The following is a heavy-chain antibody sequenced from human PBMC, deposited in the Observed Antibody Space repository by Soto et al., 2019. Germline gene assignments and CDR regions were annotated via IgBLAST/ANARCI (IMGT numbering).Heavy chain of an antibody. V-gene: IGHV3-21*01. CDR2: ISSSSSYI. CDR3: ARDDFWSGRPLDP. Sequence: EVQLVESGGGLVKPGGSLRLSCAASGFTFRSYSMNWVRQAPGKGLEWVSSISSSSSYIYYADSVKGRFTISRDNAKNSLYLQMNSLRAEDTAVYYCARDDFWSGRPLDPWGQGTLVTVSS. J-gene: IGHJ5*02. D-gene: IGHD3-3*01. CDR1: GFTFRSYS.